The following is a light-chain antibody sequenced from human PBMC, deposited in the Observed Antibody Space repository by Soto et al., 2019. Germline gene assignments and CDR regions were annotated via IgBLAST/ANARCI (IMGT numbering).Light chain of an antibody. J-gene: IGLJ2*01. V-gene: IGLV3-1*01. CDR1: NLGDKF. Sequence: SYELTQPPSASVSPGQTASITCSGDNLGDKFVCWYQQKPGQSPVVIIYQDTKRPSGVPERFSGSNSGNTATLTISGSQATDEADYYCQSWDSSTVFFGGGTKLTVL. CDR3: QSWDSSTVF. CDR2: QDT.